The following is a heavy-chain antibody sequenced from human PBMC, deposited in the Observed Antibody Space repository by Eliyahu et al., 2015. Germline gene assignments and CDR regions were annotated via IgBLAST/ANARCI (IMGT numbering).Heavy chain of an antibody. J-gene: IGHJ5*02. Sequence: QVQLVQSXAEVKNPGASVKXSCKAXGYPFXGFSXHWXRQAPGQGLEXMGXINPNSGGTHLEEKFQGRVTMTRDTSINTAYMEVTSLRSDDTAVYYCARERSQCSGGICHRRTFDPWGQGTLVTVSS. D-gene: IGHD2-15*01. V-gene: IGHV1-2*02. CDR1: GYPFXGFS. CDR3: ARERSQCSGGICHRRTFDP. CDR2: INPNSGGT.